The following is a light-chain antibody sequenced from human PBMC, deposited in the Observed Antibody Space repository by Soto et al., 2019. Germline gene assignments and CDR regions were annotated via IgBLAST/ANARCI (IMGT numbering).Light chain of an antibody. CDR3: QRQGTSPI. Sequence: EVVLTQSPGTLSLSPGERATLSCRASQAVSSILLAWYQQKPGQAPRLLIYGASSRATGIPDRFSGSGSGTDFTLTVSRLEPEDFAVYSCQRQGTSPIFGGGTKVEIK. J-gene: IGKJ4*01. V-gene: IGKV3-20*01. CDR2: GAS. CDR1: QAVSSIL.